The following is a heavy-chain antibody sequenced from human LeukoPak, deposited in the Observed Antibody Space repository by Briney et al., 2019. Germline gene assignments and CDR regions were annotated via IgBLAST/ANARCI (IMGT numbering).Heavy chain of an antibody. V-gene: IGHV4-34*01. Sequence: PSETLSLSCAIYGGSFSDYFWGWIRQPPGKGLEWIGEINHSGRTYYNPSLKSRVTISVDTSKNQFSLNLSSVTAADTAVYYCARDVVVVPAAIHYGMDVWGQGTTVTVSS. CDR1: GGSFSDYF. CDR3: ARDVVVVPAAIHYGMDV. J-gene: IGHJ6*02. D-gene: IGHD2-2*01. CDR2: INHSGRT.